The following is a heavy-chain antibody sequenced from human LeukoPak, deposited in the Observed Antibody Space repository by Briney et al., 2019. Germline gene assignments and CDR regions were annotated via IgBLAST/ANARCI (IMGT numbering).Heavy chain of an antibody. D-gene: IGHD1-26*01. CDR2: IYYTGST. J-gene: IGHJ4*02. CDR3: ARVFGSRNAFDY. Sequence: SETLSLTCAVYGGSFSGYYWSWIRQPPGKGLEWIGYIYYTGSTNYNPSLKSRVTISVDTSKNQFSLKLTSVTAADTAVYYCARVFGSRNAFDYWGQGTLLTASS. V-gene: IGHV4-59*01. CDR1: GGSFSGYY.